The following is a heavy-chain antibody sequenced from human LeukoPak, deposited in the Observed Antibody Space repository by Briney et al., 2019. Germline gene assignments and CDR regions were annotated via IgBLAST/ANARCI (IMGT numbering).Heavy chain of an antibody. V-gene: IGHV1-69*06. CDR1: GVTVSNFT. CDR3: ARDNDSRDPPHFDY. D-gene: IGHD3-16*01. J-gene: IGHJ4*02. CDR2: IIPIFGTA. Sequence: SVKVSCKASGVTVSNFTISWGRQAPGQGLEWMGGIIPIFGTANYAQKFQGRVTITADKSTSTAYMELSSLRSEDTAVYYCARDNDSRDPPHFDYWGQGTLVTVSA.